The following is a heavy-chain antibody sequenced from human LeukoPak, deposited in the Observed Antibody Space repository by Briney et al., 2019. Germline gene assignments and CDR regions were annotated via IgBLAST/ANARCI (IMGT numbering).Heavy chain of an antibody. CDR3: AGGYYVFGGGSFGGGGIDY. D-gene: IGHD3-3*01. J-gene: IGHJ4*02. Sequence: ASVKVSCKASGYTFTGYYMHWVRQAPGQGLEWMGWINPNSGGTNYAQKFQGRVTMTRDTSISTAYMELSRLRSDDTAVYYCAGGYYVFGGGSFGGGGIDYWGQGTLVTVSS. CDR2: INPNSGGT. V-gene: IGHV1-2*02. CDR1: GYTFTGYY.